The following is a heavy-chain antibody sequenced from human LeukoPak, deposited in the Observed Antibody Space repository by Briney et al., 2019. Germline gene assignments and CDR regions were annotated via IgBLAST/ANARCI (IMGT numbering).Heavy chain of an antibody. Sequence: ASVKVSCKASGGTFSSYAISWVRQAPGQGLEWMGGIIPIFGTANYAQKFQGRVTISADKSTNTAYLELSSLRSEDTALYYCTRNYYGSGSSPFDPWGQGTLVIVSS. CDR1: GGTFSSYA. CDR2: IIPIFGTA. J-gene: IGHJ5*02. D-gene: IGHD3-10*01. CDR3: TRNYYGSGSSPFDP. V-gene: IGHV1-69*06.